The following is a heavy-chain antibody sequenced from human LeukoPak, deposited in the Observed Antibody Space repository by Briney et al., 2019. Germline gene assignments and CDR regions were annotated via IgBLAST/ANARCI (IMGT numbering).Heavy chain of an antibody. CDR1: GGTFSSYA. V-gene: IGHV1-69*04. J-gene: IGHJ1*01. CDR2: IIPILGIA. D-gene: IGHD2-2*01. CDR3: ASYHVVPAAREYFQH. Sequence: SVKVSCKASGGTFSSYAISWVRQAPGQGLEWMGRIIPILGIANYAQKFQGRVTITADKSTSTAYMELSSLRSEDTAVHYCASYHVVPAAREYFQHWGQGTLVTVSS.